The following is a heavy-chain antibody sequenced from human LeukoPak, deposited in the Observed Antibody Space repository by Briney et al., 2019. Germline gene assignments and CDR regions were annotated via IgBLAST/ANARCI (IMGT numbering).Heavy chain of an antibody. CDR1: GFTFSSYS. J-gene: IGHJ3*02. CDR3: ARDGGYSGYDQGWVAFDI. V-gene: IGHV3-21*01. CDR2: TSSSSSYI. Sequence: GGSLRLSCAASGFTFSSYSMNWVRQAPGKGLEWVSSTSSSSSYICYADSVKGRFTNSRDNAKNSLYLQMNSLRAEDTAVYYCARDGGYSGYDQGWVAFDIWGQGTMVTVSS. D-gene: IGHD5-12*01.